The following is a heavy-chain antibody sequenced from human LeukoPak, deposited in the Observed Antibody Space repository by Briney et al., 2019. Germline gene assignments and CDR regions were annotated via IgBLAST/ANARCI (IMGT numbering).Heavy chain of an antibody. D-gene: IGHD1-1*01. CDR1: GFTFSNYW. J-gene: IGHJ4*02. CDR3: AKPRTTGTFDY. V-gene: IGHV3-21*01. CDR2: ISSSSSYI. Sequence: GGSLRLSCAASGFTFSNYWMSWVRQAPGKGLEWVSSISSSSSYIYYADSVKGRFTISRDNAKNSLYLQMNSLRAEDTALYYCAKPRTTGTFDYWGQGTLVTVSS.